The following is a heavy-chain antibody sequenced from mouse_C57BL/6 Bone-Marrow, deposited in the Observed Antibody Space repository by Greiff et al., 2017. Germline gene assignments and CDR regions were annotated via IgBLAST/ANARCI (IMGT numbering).Heavy chain of an antibody. J-gene: IGHJ1*03. Sequence: PGRGLEWIGRIDPNSGGTKYNEKFKSKATLTVDKPSSTAYMQLSSLTSEDSAVYYCARGTTVVAHWYFDVWGTGTTVTVSS. V-gene: IGHV1-72*01. D-gene: IGHD1-1*01. CDR3: ARGTTVVAHWYFDV. CDR2: IDPNSGGT.